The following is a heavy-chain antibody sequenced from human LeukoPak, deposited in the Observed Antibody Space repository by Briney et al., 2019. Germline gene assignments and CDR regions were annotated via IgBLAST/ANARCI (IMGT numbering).Heavy chain of an antibody. CDR2: IYYSGST. Sequence: VKPSETLSLTCTVSGGSISSSSYYWGWIRQPPGKGLEWIGSIYYSGSTYYNPSLKSRVTISVDTSKNQFSLKLSSVTAADTAVYYCARLTTYYYGSGSYGPFYWYFDLSGRGTLVTVSS. D-gene: IGHD3-10*01. V-gene: IGHV4-39*01. CDR1: GGSISSSSYY. J-gene: IGHJ2*01. CDR3: ARLTTYYYGSGSYGPFYWYFDL.